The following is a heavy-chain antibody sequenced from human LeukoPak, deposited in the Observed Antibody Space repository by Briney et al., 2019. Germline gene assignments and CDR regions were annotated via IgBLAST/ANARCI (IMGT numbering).Heavy chain of an antibody. D-gene: IGHD2-15*01. CDR1: GGTFSSYA. CDR2: IIPIVGTA. V-gene: IGHV1-69*05. J-gene: IGHJ5*02. CDR3: AREYYCSGGSCYLSWFDP. Sequence: ASVKVSCKASGGTFSSYAISWVRQAPGQGVEWMGGIIPIVGTANYAQEVQGRVTITTEETTSTAYMELSSLRSEDTAVYYCAREYYCSGGSCYLSWFDPWGQGTLVTVSS.